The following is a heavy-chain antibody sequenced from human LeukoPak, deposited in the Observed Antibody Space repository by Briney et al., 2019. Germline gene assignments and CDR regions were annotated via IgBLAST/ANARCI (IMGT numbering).Heavy chain of an antibody. CDR2: IRAGGDNT. Sequence: GGSLRLSCAASGFTFSSYGMSWVRQAPGRGLEWVSGIRAGGDNTYYADSVKGRFTISRDNSKNTLYLQMNSLRAEDTAVYYCAKGMVRGVILKGFDYWGQGTLVTVSS. CDR1: GFTFSSYG. CDR3: AKGMVRGVILKGFDY. V-gene: IGHV3-23*01. D-gene: IGHD3-10*01. J-gene: IGHJ4*02.